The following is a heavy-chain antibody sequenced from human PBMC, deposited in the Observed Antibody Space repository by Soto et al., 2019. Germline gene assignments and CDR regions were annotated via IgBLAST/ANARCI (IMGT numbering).Heavy chain of an antibody. CDR1: GFSLNNSQVG. J-gene: IGHJ4*02. Sequence: QITLKESGPTLVKPTQTLTLTCTFSGFSLNNSQVGVGWIRQPPGKALEWLTVIYWDDDKRYIPSLKNSLTITKDTSKNQVVLTMTNMDPKDTATYYCTHFRGGGNSPLGDYWGQGILVTVSS. CDR3: THFRGGGNSPLGDY. CDR2: IYWDDDK. V-gene: IGHV2-5*02. D-gene: IGHD2-21*02.